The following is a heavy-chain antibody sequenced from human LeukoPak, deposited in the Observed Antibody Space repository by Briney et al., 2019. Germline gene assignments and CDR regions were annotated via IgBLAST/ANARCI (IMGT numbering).Heavy chain of an antibody. Sequence: SETLSLTCTVSGGSIRSRSYSWGWIRQPPGKGLEWIGSFSYSGGTYYNPSLKSRVTISLDTSKNQFSLRLTSMTAADTAVYYCARLCSSTTCYHFDSWGQGTLVTVSS. CDR3: ARLCSSTTCYHFDS. J-gene: IGHJ4*02. CDR1: GGSIRSRSYS. D-gene: IGHD2-2*01. V-gene: IGHV4-39*01. CDR2: FSYSGGT.